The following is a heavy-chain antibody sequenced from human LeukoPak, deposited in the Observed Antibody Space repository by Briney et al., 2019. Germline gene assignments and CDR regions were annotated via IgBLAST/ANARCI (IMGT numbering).Heavy chain of an antibody. CDR3: ASSWDILTGYYSD. Sequence: GGSLRLSCAASGFTFSSYSMNWVRQAPGKGLEWVSYISSSSSTIYYADSVKGRFTISRDNAKNSLYLQMNSLRAEDTAVYYCASSWDILTGYYSDWGQGTLVTVSS. CDR2: ISSSSSTI. J-gene: IGHJ4*02. V-gene: IGHV3-48*01. D-gene: IGHD3-9*01. CDR1: GFTFSSYS.